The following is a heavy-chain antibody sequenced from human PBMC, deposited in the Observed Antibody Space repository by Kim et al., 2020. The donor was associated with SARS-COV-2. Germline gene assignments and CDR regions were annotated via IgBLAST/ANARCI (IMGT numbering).Heavy chain of an antibody. CDR3: ARGTTMVRGVIIAY. CDR2: ISYDGSNK. V-gene: IGHV3-30*04. D-gene: IGHD3-10*01. CDR1: GFTFSSYA. Sequence: GGSLRLSCAASGFTFSSYAMHWVRQAPGKGLEWVAVISYDGSNKYYADSVKGRFTISRDNSKNTLYLQMNSLRAEDTAVYYCARGTTMVRGVIIAYWGQG. J-gene: IGHJ4*02.